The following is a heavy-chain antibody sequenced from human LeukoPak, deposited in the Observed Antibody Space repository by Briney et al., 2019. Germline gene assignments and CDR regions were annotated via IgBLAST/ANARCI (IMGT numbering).Heavy chain of an antibody. D-gene: IGHD3-3*01. CDR2: IKSKTDGGTT. J-gene: IGHJ6*02. CDR1: GFTFSNAW. CDR3: TTESSRYDFWSGYYYYYGMDV. V-gene: IGHV3-15*07. Sequence: GGSLRLSCAASGFTFSNAWMNWVSQAPGKGLEWVGRIKSKTDGGTTDYAAPVKGRFTISRDDSKNTLYLQMNSLKTEDTAVYYCTTESSRYDFWSGYYYYYGMDVWGQGTTVTVSS.